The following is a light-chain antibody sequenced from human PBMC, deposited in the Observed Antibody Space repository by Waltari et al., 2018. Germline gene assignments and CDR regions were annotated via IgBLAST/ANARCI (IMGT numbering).Light chain of an antibody. CDR1: NNDIGAYYY. V-gene: IGLV2-14*01. CDR3: CSYRVGFAYVV. J-gene: IGLJ3*02. CDR2: EVS. Sequence: QSALTQPASVSGSPGPSITICCTGLNNDIGAYYYASWYQRHPGKAPKLILYEVSTRPSGVSGRFSGSKSGNPPSLTISGLQADDEADYYYCSYRVGFAYVVFGGGSKLTVL.